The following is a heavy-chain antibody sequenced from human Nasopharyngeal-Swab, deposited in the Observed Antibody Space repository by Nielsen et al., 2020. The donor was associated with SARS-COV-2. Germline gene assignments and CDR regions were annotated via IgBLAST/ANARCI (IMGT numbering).Heavy chain of an antibody. Sequence: GGSLRLSCVVPGFSVSSNYMSWVRQAPGKGLEWLATIKQGGGETYYVDSVKGRFTISRDNAKNSLYLQMNSLRAEDTALYYCAKGIAAAGSRCLDYWGQGTLVTVSS. D-gene: IGHD6-13*01. V-gene: IGHV3-7*03. J-gene: IGHJ4*02. CDR3: AKGIAAAGSRCLDY. CDR1: GFSVSSNY. CDR2: IKQGGGET.